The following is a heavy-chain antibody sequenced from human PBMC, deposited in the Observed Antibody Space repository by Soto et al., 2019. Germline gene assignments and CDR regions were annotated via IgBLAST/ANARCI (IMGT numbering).Heavy chain of an antibody. J-gene: IGHJ5*02. CDR3: ARGLDYYDSSGPGGNWFAP. Sequence: SETLSLTCTVSGGSISSYYWSWIRQPPGKGLEWIGYIYYSGSTNYNPSLKSRVTIPVDTSKNQFSLKLSPVTAADTALYYVARGLDYYDSSGPGGNWFAPWGQGTLVTVS. D-gene: IGHD3-22*01. V-gene: IGHV4-59*01. CDR1: GGSISSYY. CDR2: IYYSGST.